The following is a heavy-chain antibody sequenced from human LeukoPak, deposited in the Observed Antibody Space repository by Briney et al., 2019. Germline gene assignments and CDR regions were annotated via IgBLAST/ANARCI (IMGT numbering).Heavy chain of an antibody. D-gene: IGHD3-10*01. V-gene: IGHV4-4*02. CDR2: IYHSGST. Sequence: SETLSLTCAVSGGSISSNNWWSWVRQPPGKGLEWIGEIYHSGSTNYNPSLKSRVTISVDTSKNQFSLKLSSVTAADTAVYYCAGNYYGSGSYYSEDRYWGQGTLVTVSS. J-gene: IGHJ4*02. CDR1: GGSISSNNW. CDR3: AGNYYGSGSYYSEDRY.